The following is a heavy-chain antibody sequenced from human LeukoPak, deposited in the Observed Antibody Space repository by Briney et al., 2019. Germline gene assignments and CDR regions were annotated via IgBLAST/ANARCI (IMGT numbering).Heavy chain of an antibody. J-gene: IGHJ4*02. Sequence: PGGSLRLSCAASGFTFSSYWMNWVRQAPGKGLEWVANIKQDGSEKYYVDSVKGRFTISRDNAKNSLYLQMNSLRAEDTAVYYCARDFNPGTFGGIPFDYWGQGTLVTVSS. V-gene: IGHV3-7*01. CDR2: IKQDGSEK. D-gene: IGHD3-16*01. CDR1: GFTFSSYW. CDR3: ARDFNPGTFGGIPFDY.